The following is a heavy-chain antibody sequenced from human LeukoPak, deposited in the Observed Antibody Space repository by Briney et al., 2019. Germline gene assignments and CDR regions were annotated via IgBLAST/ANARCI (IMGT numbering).Heavy chain of an antibody. Sequence: GASVKVSCKASGGTFSSYAISWVRQAPGQGLEWMGGIIPIFGTANYAQKFQGRVTITADESTSTAYMELSSLRSEDTAVYYCAREFGDSYYEGDWFDPWGQGTLVTVSS. D-gene: IGHD3-10*01. CDR2: IIPIFGTA. J-gene: IGHJ5*02. CDR1: GGTFSSYA. CDR3: AREFGDSYYEGDWFDP. V-gene: IGHV1-69*13.